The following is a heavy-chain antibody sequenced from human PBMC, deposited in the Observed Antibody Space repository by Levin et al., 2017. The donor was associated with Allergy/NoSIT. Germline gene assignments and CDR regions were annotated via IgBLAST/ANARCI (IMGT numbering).Heavy chain of an antibody. D-gene: IGHD1-26*01. J-gene: IGHJ4*02. CDR3: AVQRSPGIVDATMGFDY. CDR2: ISYDGIGK. Sequence: PGGSLRLSCAASGFTFSNYAMHWVRQAPGKGPEWVAVISYDGIGKYYADSVKGRFTISRDNSKNTLYLQVNSLKPEDTAVYYCAVQRSPGIVDATMGFDYWGQGTLVTVSS. V-gene: IGHV3-30-3*01. CDR1: GFTFSNYA.